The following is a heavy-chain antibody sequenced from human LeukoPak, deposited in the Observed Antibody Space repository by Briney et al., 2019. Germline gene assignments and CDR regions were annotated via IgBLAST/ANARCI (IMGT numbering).Heavy chain of an antibody. CDR1: GGSFSGYY. Sequence: SETLSLTCAVYGGSFSGYYWSWIRQPPGKGLEWIGEINHSGSTNYNPSLKSRVTISVDTSKNQFSLKLSSVTAADTAVYYCARQSVGGRWFDPWGQGTLVTVSS. CDR3: ARQSVGGRWFDP. CDR2: INHSGST. V-gene: IGHV4-34*01. D-gene: IGHD2-15*01. J-gene: IGHJ5*02.